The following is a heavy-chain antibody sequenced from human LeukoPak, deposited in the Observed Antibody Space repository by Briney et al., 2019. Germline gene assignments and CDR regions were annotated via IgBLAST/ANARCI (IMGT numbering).Heavy chain of an antibody. Sequence: KPSETLSLTCAVYGGSFSGYYWSWIRQPPGKGLEWIGEINHSGSTNYNPSLKSRVTISVDTSKNQFSLKLSSVTAADTAVCYCATGREDFDYWGQGTLVTVSS. D-gene: IGHD1-26*01. V-gene: IGHV4-34*01. CDR2: INHSGST. CDR3: ATGREDFDY. J-gene: IGHJ4*02. CDR1: GGSFSGYY.